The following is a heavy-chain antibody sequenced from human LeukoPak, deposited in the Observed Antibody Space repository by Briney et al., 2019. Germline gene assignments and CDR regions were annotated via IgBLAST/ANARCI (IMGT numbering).Heavy chain of an antibody. CDR1: GFTFSHYA. V-gene: IGHV3-64*01. D-gene: IGHD2-2*01. CDR3: ARDSITVSVGAFDI. Sequence: TGGSLRLSCAASGFTFSHYAMHWVRQAPGKGLEYVSAISSNGGSTYCANSVKGRFTISRDNSKNTLYLQMGSLRAEDMGVYYCARDSITVSVGAFDIWGQGTMVIVSS. CDR2: ISSNGGST. J-gene: IGHJ3*02.